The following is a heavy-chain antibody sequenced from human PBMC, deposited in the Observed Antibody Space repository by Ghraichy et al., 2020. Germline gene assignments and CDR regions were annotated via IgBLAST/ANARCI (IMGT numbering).Heavy chain of an antibody. J-gene: IGHJ5*02. CDR2: ISYSGST. Sequence: SETLSLTCTVSGASISSGGYYWNWIRQHPGKGLEWIGFISYSGSTYYNPSLKSRVTISVDTSKTQFSLKLSSVTAADTAVYYCARGAKNFAYGDLGWFDPWGQGTLVTVSS. V-gene: IGHV4-31*03. CDR1: GASISSGGYY. D-gene: IGHD3-10*01. CDR3: ARGAKNFAYGDLGWFDP.